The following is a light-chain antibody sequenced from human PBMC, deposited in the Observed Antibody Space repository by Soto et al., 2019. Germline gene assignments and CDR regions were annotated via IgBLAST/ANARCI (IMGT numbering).Light chain of an antibody. CDR3: SSYTSSTTL. Sequence: QSALTQPASVSGSPGQSITISCTGTSSDVGTYNYVSWYQQHPSKAPKLIIYGVNNRPSGVSNRFSGSKSGNTASLTISGLQAEDEADYYCSSYTSSTTLFGGGTKLTVL. V-gene: IGLV2-14*01. J-gene: IGLJ2*01. CDR1: SSDVGTYNY. CDR2: GVN.